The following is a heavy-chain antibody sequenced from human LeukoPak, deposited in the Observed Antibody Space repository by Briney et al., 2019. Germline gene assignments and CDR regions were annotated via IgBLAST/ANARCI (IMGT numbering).Heavy chain of an antibody. CDR3: ARQERITIFGVVRSWFDP. Sequence: PSETLSLTCAVSGYSISSGYYWGWIGPPPGNGLEWSGIIYHSESTYYNPSLKSRVTISVDTSKNQFSLKLSSVSAADTAVYYCARQERITIFGVVRSWFDPWGQGTLVTVSS. CDR2: IYHSEST. CDR1: GYSISSGYY. J-gene: IGHJ5*02. V-gene: IGHV4-38-2*01. D-gene: IGHD3-3*01.